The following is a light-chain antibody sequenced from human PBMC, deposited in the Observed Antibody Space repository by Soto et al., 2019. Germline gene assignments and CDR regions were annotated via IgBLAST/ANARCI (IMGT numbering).Light chain of an antibody. Sequence: QSALAQPPPVSAAPGQKVTISCSGSSSNIGGNSVSWYQQLPGTAPKLLIYDDNKRPSGIPDRFSGSKSGTSATLGITGFQTGDEADHYCGSWDSSLSAYVFGTGTKVTVL. CDR1: SSNIGGNS. J-gene: IGLJ1*01. CDR2: DDN. CDR3: GSWDSSLSAYV. V-gene: IGLV1-51*01.